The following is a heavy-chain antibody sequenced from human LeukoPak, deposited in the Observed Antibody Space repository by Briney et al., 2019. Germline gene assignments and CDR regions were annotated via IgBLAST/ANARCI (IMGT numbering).Heavy chain of an antibody. V-gene: IGHV4-59*08. D-gene: IGHD3-22*01. Sequence: PSETLSLTCTVSGDSISSYYWSWIRQPPGKGLEWIGYMYYSGSASGSANYNPSLKSRVIISGDTSKNQFSLKLSSVTAADTAVYYCATRTTSASGYRDYMDVWGKGTTVTVSS. CDR3: ATRTTSASGYRDYMDV. CDR1: GDSISSYY. J-gene: IGHJ6*03. CDR2: MYYSGSASGSA.